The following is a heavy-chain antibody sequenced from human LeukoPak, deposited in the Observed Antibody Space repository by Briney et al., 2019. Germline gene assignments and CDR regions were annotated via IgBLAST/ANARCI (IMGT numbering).Heavy chain of an antibody. J-gene: IGHJ4*02. Sequence: PGGSLRLSCAASGFTFSDYYMSWIRQAPGKGLEWVSYISSSGSTIYYADSVKGRFTISRDNAKNSLYLQMNSLRAEDTAVYYCSSLSAAGTSFDYWGQGTLVTVSS. V-gene: IGHV3-11*04. CDR1: GFTFSDYY. CDR3: SSLSAAGTSFDY. CDR2: ISSSGSTI. D-gene: IGHD6-13*01.